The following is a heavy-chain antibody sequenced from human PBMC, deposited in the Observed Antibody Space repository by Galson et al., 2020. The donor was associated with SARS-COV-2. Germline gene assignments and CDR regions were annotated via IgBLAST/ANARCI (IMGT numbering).Heavy chain of an antibody. D-gene: IGHD6-25*01. J-gene: IGHJ6*02. Sequence: SETLSLTCAVSGVSISSENWWTWVRQPPGKGLEWIGEIHHSATANPNPSLKSRVTISVDKSKNHFSLRLSFLTAADTAVYYCARQPPGFYGVDVWGQGTTVTVSS. CDR3: ARQPPGFYGVDV. CDR2: IHHSATA. CDR1: GVSISSENW. V-gene: IGHV4-4*02.